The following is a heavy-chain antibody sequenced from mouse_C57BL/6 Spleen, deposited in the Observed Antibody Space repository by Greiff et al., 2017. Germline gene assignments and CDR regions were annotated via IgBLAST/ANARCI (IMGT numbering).Heavy chain of an antibody. D-gene: IGHD6-2*01. CDR2: IDPSDSET. J-gene: IGHJ2*01. Sequence: QVQLKQPGAELVRPGSSVKLSCKASGYTFTSYWMHWVKQRPIQGLEWIGNIDPSDSETPSNQKFKDKATLTVDKSSSTAYMQLSSLTSEDSAVYSCAIKEAESFDYWGQGTTLTVSS. CDR3: AIKEAESFDY. CDR1: GYTFTSYW. V-gene: IGHV1-52*01.